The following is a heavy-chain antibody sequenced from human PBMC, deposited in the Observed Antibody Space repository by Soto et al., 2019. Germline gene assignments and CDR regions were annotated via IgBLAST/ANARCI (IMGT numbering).Heavy chain of an antibody. D-gene: IGHD6-19*01. J-gene: IGHJ4*02. Sequence: SSETLSLTXTVSGGSISSGGYYWSWIRQHPGKGLEWIGYIYYSGSTYYNPSLKSRVTISVDTSKNQFSLKLSSVTAADTAVYYCARVRSVAGHIDYWGQGTLVTVSS. CDR3: ARVRSVAGHIDY. CDR2: IYYSGST. CDR1: GGSISSGGYY. V-gene: IGHV4-31*02.